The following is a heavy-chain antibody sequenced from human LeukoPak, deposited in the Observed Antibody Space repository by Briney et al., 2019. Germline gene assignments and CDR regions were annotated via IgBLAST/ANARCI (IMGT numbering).Heavy chain of an antibody. J-gene: IGHJ5*02. D-gene: IGHD3-3*01. CDR1: GFTVSSNY. CDR3: ARGVSLPYDFWEKSWFDP. Sequence: PGGSLRLSCAASGFTVSSNYMSWVRQAPGKGLEWVSSISSSSSYIYYADSVKGRFTISRDNAKNSLYLQMNSLRAEDTAVYYCARGVSLPYDFWEKSWFDPWGQGTLVTVSS. CDR2: ISSSSSYI. V-gene: IGHV3-21*01.